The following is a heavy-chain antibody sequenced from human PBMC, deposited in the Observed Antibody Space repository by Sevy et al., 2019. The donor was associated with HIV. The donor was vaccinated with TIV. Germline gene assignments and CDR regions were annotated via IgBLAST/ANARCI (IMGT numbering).Heavy chain of an antibody. CDR1: GFSFSWYW. Sequence: GESLKISCAASGFSFSWYWMSWVRQAPGKGLEWVANIKQDGSEKYYVDSVKGRFTISRDNAKNSLSLQMNSLRAGDTAMYYCARDKGQGWFDPWGQGTLVTVSS. J-gene: IGHJ5*02. CDR3: ARDKGQGWFDP. CDR2: IKQDGSEK. V-gene: IGHV3-7*01.